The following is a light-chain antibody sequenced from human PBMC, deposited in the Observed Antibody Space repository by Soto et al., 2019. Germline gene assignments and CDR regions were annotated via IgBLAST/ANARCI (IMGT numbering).Light chain of an antibody. Sequence: EVVLTQSPGTLSLSPGEGATLSCRASQSVVTSYLAWDQQKYGQSPRLLLYGALYSAPGIPDRFSGSGSGTDFTLSINRLEPEDFAVYYCQYYDESMWTFGQGTKVDIK. V-gene: IGKV3-20*01. J-gene: IGKJ1*01. CDR2: GAL. CDR3: QYYDESMWT. CDR1: QSVVTSY.